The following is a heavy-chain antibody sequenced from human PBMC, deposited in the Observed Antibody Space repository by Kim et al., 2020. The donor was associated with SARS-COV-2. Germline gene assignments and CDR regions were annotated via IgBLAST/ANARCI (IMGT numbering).Heavy chain of an antibody. V-gene: IGHV4-39*01. Sequence: SETLSLTCTVSGGSISSSNYYWGWIRQPPGKGLEWIGSIYYTGSTYYSPSLKSRVTISVDTSKNQFSLKLSSVTAADTAMYYCARAYSTNWYPPNNWFDPWGQGTLVTVSS. CDR3: ARAYSTNWYPPNNWFDP. CDR2: IYYTGST. CDR1: GGSISSSNYY. D-gene: IGHD6-13*01. J-gene: IGHJ5*02.